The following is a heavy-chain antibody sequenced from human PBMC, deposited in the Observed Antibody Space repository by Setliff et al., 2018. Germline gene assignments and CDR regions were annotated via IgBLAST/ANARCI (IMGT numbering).Heavy chain of an antibody. J-gene: IGHJ3*02. D-gene: IGHD3-3*01. CDR1: GFTLTSYP. V-gene: IGHV1-3*01. CDR3: TRDFLGATASFDI. Sequence: ASVKVSCRASGFTLTSYPIHWVRQAPGQRLEWMGWINPDNGNRKYSQRFQGRVTITRDTSASTVFLELSTLRSEDTAVYYCTRDFLGATASFDIWGQGTMVTVSS. CDR2: INPDNGNR.